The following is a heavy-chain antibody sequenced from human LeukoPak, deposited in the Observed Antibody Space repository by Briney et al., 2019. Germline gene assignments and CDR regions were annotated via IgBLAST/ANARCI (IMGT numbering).Heavy chain of an antibody. Sequence: KASETLSLTCTVSGYSISSGYYWGWIRQPPGKGLEWFGSIYHSGSTYYNPSLKSRVTISVDTSKNQFSLKLSSVTAADSAVYYCARVHLDDFWSAPQRWFDPWGQGTLVTVSS. CDR3: ARVHLDDFWSAPQRWFDP. V-gene: IGHV4-38-2*02. D-gene: IGHD3-3*01. J-gene: IGHJ5*02. CDR2: IYHSGST. CDR1: GYSISSGYY.